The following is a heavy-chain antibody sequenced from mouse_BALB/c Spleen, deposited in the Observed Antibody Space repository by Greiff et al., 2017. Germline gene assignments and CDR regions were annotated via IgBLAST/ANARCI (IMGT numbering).Heavy chain of an antibody. CDR1: GFTFSSYA. D-gene: IGHD1-1*01. J-gene: IGHJ4*01. CDR3: ARRDGGAMDY. Sequence: EVMLVESGGGLVKPGGSLKLSCAASGFTFSSYAMSWVRQTPEKRLEWVATISSGGSYTYYPDSVKGRFTISRDNAKNTLYLQMSSLRSEDTAMYYCARRDGGAMDYWGQGTSVTVSS. V-gene: IGHV5-9-1*01. CDR2: ISSGGSYT.